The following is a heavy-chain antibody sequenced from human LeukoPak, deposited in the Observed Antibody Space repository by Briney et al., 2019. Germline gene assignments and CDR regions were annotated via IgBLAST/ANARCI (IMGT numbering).Heavy chain of an antibody. Sequence: GGSLRLSCAASGFTFDDYAMHWVRQAPGKGLEWVSGISWNSGSIGYADSVKGRFTISRDNAKNSLYLQMNSLRAEDMALYYCAKGYGGSTSCHFAYWGQGTLVPVSS. J-gene: IGHJ4*02. CDR1: GFTFDDYA. D-gene: IGHD2-2*01. CDR2: ISWNSGSI. V-gene: IGHV3-9*03. CDR3: AKGYGGSTSCHFAY.